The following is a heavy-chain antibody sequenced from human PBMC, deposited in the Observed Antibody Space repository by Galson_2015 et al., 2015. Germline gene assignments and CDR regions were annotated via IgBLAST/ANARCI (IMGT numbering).Heavy chain of an antibody. CDR3: ASLNEIVVVPAAIKSLSLVTDY. J-gene: IGHJ4*02. CDR2: ISSSSSTI. Sequence: SLRLSCAASGFTFSSYSMNWVRQAPGKGLEWVSYISSSSSTIYYADSVKGRFTISRDNAKNSLYLQMNSLRDEDTAVYYCASLNEIVVVPAAIKSLSLVTDYWGQGTLVTVSS. D-gene: IGHD2-2*01. CDR1: GFTFSSYS. V-gene: IGHV3-48*02.